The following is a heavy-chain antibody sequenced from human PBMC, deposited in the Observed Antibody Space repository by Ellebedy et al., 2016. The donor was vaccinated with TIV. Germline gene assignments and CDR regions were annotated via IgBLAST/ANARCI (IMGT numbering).Heavy chain of an antibody. CDR2: IYHSGST. V-gene: IGHV4-34*01. J-gene: IGHJ4*02. CDR1: GFTFSSYS. D-gene: IGHD3-22*01. Sequence: ESLKISCAASGFTFSSYSMNWVRQPPGKGLEWIGEIYHSGSTNYNPSLKSRVTISVDTSKNQFSLKLSSVTAADTAVYYCARGSDYYDSSGYYSFDYWGQGTLVTVSS. CDR3: ARGSDYYDSSGYYSFDY.